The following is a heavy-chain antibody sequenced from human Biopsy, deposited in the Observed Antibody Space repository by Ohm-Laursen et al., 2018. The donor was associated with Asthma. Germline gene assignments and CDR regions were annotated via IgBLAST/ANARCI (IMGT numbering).Heavy chain of an antibody. CDR3: VRDGTDDAFDI. CDR2: ISKDASTQ. J-gene: IGHJ3*02. Sequence: SLRLSCAASGFSFSNFAIHWVRQAPGKGLEWVGVISKDASTQDYADSVKGRFTMARDNSKNTPDLQMNSLREEDTAVYYCVRDGTDDAFDIWGQGTVVSVSS. V-gene: IGHV3-30*01. D-gene: IGHD1-1*01. CDR1: GFSFSNFA.